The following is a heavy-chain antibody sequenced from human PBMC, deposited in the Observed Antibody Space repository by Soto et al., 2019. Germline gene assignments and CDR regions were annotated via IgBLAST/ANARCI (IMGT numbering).Heavy chain of an antibody. CDR3: ARVERVGAFDY. Sequence: SETLSLTCTVSGGSISSSSYYWGWIRQPPGKGLEWIGSIYYSGSTYYNPSLKSRVTISVDTSKNQFSLKLSSVTAADTAVYYCARVERVGAFDYWGQGTLVTVSS. V-gene: IGHV4-39*01. J-gene: IGHJ4*02. D-gene: IGHD1-1*01. CDR2: IYYSGST. CDR1: GGSISSSSYY.